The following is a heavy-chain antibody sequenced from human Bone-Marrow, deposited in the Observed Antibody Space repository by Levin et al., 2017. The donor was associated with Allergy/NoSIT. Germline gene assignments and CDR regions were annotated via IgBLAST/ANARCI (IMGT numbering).Heavy chain of an antibody. Sequence: KASETLSLTCSVSGGSVRGENYYWSWIRQSPGKGLEWIGFIYHSGITNYNPSLQSRVTMSIDTSKSQFSLRLNSVTAADGAVYYCAREDVAAGREDNLSAFDVWGQGTFVTVSS. CDR1: GGSVRGENYY. CDR3: AREDVAAGREDNLSAFDV. J-gene: IGHJ3*01. CDR2: IYHSGIT. D-gene: IGHD6-19*01. V-gene: IGHV4-61*01.